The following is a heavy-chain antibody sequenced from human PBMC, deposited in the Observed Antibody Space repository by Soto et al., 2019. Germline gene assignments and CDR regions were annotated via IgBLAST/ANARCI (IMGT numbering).Heavy chain of an antibody. V-gene: IGHV3-23*01. CDR2: ITGNAANT. J-gene: IGHJ4*02. CDR3: AKAARDCGGDCYSSCFDS. D-gene: IGHD2-21*02. Sequence: GGSLRLSCSASRFPFGGYAMSWVRQAPGKGLEWVSGITGNAANTVYADSVKGRFTISRDNSKNALYLQLNSLRAEDTAVYFCAKAARDCGGDCYSSCFDSWGQGALVTVAS. CDR1: RFPFGGYA.